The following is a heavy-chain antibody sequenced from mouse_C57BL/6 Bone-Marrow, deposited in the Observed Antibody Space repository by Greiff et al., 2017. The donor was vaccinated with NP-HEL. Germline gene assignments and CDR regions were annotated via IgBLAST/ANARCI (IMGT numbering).Heavy chain of an antibody. D-gene: IGHD2-5*01. CDR1: GYSITSDY. CDR2: ISYSGST. V-gene: IGHV3-8*01. Sequence: EVQLQQSGPGLAKPSQTLSLTCSVTGYSITSDYWHWIRKFPGNKLEYMGYISYSGSTYYNPSLKSRISITRDTSKNQYYLQLNSVTTEDTATYYCARFYSNYVGYWYFDVWGTGTTVTVSS. J-gene: IGHJ1*03. CDR3: ARFYSNYVGYWYFDV.